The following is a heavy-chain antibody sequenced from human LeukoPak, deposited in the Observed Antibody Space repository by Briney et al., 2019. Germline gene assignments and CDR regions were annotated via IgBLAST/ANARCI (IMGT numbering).Heavy chain of an antibody. CDR2: INWNGGST. CDR3: ARTRYSNYVHYYYYMDV. CDR1: GFTFDDYG. D-gene: IGHD4-11*01. Sequence: PGGSLRLSCAASGFTFDDYGMSWVRQAPGKGLEWVSGINWNGGSTGYADSVKGRFTISRDNAKNSLYLQMNSLRAEDTALYYCARTRYSNYVHYYYYMDVWGKGTTVTVSS. J-gene: IGHJ6*03. V-gene: IGHV3-20*04.